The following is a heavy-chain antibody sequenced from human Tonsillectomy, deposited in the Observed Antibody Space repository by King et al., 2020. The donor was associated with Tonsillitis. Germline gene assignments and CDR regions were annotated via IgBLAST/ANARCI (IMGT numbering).Heavy chain of an antibody. CDR1: GDSISASNW. CDR2: IYHSGST. D-gene: IGHD3-9*01. V-gene: IGHV4-4*02. J-gene: IGHJ4*02. CDR3: ARSEYYDILTGNYRRALEH. Sequence: QLQESGPGLVKPSGSLSLTCAVSGDSISASNWWSWVRQPPGKGLEWIGRIYHSGSTNYNPSLKSRVTISVDKSKNQFSLKLSSVTAADTAVYYCARSEYYDILTGNYRRALEHWGQGALVTVSS.